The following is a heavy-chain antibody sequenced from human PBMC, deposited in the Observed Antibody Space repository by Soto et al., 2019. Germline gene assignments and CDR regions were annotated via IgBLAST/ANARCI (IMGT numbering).Heavy chain of an antibody. V-gene: IGHV4-34*01. J-gene: IGHJ5*02. CDR2: INHSGST. CDR3: ARVDYGSGSHWFDP. D-gene: IGHD3-10*01. CDR1: GGSFSGYY. Sequence: PSETLSLTCAVYGGSFSGYYWSWIRQPPGKGLEWIGEINHSGSTNYNPSLKSRVTISVDTSKNQFSLKLSSVTAADTAVYYCARVDYGSGSHWFDPWGQGTLVTVSS.